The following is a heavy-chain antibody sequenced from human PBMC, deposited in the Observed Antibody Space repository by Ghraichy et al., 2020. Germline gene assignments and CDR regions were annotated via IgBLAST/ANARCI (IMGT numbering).Heavy chain of an antibody. CDR3: ARVVPTAVGWFDP. J-gene: IGHJ5*02. D-gene: IGHD2-21*02. CDR2: SYYSGIT. V-gene: IGHV4-39*01. CDR1: GGSIITNTYY. Sequence: SETLSLTCTVSGGSIITNTYYSGWIRQPPEKGLEWIGNSYYSGITYNNPSLMSRVTISVDTSNNQFSLRLTPLTAADTAVYYCARVVPTAVGWFDPWGQGTLLTVSS.